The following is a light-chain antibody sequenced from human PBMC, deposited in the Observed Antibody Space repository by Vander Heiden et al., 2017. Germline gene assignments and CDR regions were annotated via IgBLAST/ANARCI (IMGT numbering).Light chain of an antibody. CDR3: CSYAGSYTYV. V-gene: IGLV2-11*01. J-gene: IGLJ1*01. CDR2: DVS. CDR1: SSDVVGYNY. Sequence: QSALTPPRSVSWSPGQSVTISCTGTSSDVVGYNYVSWYQQHPGKAPKLMIYDVSKRPSGVPDRFSGSKSGNTASLTISGLQAEDEADYYCCSYAGSYTYVFGTGTKVTVL.